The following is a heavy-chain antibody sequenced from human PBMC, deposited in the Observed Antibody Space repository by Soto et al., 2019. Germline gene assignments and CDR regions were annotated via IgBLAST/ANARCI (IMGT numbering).Heavy chain of an antibody. CDR2: ISSMSSTI. CDR1: GFIFNDYS. V-gene: IGHV3-48*02. D-gene: IGHD6-19*01. J-gene: IGHJ4*02. CDR3: ARDRVPGSGLPAY. Sequence: PGGSLRLSCEASGFIFNDYSMNWVRQAPGKGLEWISYISSMSSTILHAESVKGRFTTSRDNAKNSLYLHMNRLRDEDTGVYYCARDRVPGSGLPAYWGQGTLVTVPS.